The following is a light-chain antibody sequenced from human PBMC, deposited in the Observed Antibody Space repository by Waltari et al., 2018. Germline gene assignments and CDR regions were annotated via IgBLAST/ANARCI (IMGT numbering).Light chain of an antibody. CDR2: AAS. CDR1: QSISSY. V-gene: IGKV1-39*01. Sequence: DIQITQSPSSLSASVGDRVTIPCRASQSISSYLNWYQQKPGKAPKLLIYAASSLQSGVPSRFSGSGSGTDFTLTISSLQPEDFATYYCQQSYSTPLMYTFGQGTKLEIK. CDR3: QQSYSTPLMYT. J-gene: IGKJ2*01.